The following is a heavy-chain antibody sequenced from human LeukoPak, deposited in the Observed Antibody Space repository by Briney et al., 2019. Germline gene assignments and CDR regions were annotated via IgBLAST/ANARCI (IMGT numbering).Heavy chain of an antibody. V-gene: IGHV3-23*01. D-gene: IGHD4-17*01. CDR1: GITFSTIA. CDR3: AKDGTRFYGDSSLYYFDY. J-gene: IGHJ4*02. CDR2: ISKSGGGT. Sequence: GGSLRLSCAVSGITFSTIAVSWVRLAPGKGLEWVSSISKSGGGTDYADSVKGRFTISRDNSKNTLYLQMNSLRAEDTAVYYCAKDGTRFYGDSSLYYFDYWGQGTLVTVSS.